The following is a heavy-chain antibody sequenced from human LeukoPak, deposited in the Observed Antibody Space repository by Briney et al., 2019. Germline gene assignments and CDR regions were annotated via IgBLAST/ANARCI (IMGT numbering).Heavy chain of an antibody. V-gene: IGHV3-30-3*01. J-gene: IGHJ6*02. D-gene: IGHD3-10*01. Sequence: GGSLRLSCAASGFTFSSYAMHWVRQAPGKGLEWVAVISYDGSNKYYADSVKGRFTISRDNSKNTLYLQMNSLRAEDTAVYYCARDRITMVRGVYYYYYGMDVWGQGTTVTVSS. CDR3: ARDRITMVRGVYYYYYGMDV. CDR1: GFTFSSYA. CDR2: ISYDGSNK.